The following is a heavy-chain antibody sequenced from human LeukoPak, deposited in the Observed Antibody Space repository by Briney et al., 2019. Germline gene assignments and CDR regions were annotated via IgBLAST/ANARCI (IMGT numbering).Heavy chain of an antibody. J-gene: IGHJ4*02. CDR3: AASSGVTLGRF. Sequence: SETLSLTCTVSGGSISSGTHYYNWIRQHPGKGLEWIGYIYYTGITSYNPSLKSRLTMSVDMSMNQVSLKVTSLAAADTAVYYCAASSGVTLGRFWGQGALVTVSS. CDR2: IYYTGIT. CDR1: GGSISSGTHY. D-gene: IGHD3-16*01. V-gene: IGHV4-31*03.